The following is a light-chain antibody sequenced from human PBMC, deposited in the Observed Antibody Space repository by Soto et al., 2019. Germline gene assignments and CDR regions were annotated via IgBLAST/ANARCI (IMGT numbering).Light chain of an antibody. CDR2: DVS. V-gene: IGLV2-14*01. J-gene: IGLJ2*01. CDR1: SSDVGGYNY. CDR3: SSYTSISTLLVV. Sequence: QSVLTQPASVSGSPGQSITISCTGTSSDVGGYNYVSWYQQHPGKAPKLMIYDVSNRPSGVSNRFSGSKSGNTASLTISGLQAEDEADYYCSSYTSISTLLVVFGGGTKVTVL.